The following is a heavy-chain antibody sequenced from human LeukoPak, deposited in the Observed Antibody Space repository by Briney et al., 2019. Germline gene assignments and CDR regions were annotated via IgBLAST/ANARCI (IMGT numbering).Heavy chain of an antibody. CDR2: IIPIFGTA. Sequence: VASVKVSCKASGGTFSSYAIGWVRQAPGQGLEWMGGIIPIFGTANYAQKFQGRVTITADESTSTAYMELSSLRSEDTAVYYCASRAYDFWSGYYKNFDYWGQGTLVTVSS. D-gene: IGHD3-3*01. CDR3: ASRAYDFWSGYYKNFDY. CDR1: GGTFSSYA. J-gene: IGHJ4*02. V-gene: IGHV1-69*13.